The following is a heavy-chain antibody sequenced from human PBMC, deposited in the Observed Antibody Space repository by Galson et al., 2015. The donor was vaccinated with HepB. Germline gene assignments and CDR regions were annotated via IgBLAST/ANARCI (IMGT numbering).Heavy chain of an antibody. V-gene: IGHV3-23*01. D-gene: IGHD3-22*01. CDR1: GFTFNNSA. J-gene: IGHJ6*02. Sequence: SLRLSCAASGFTFNNSAMNWVRQAPGKGLEWVSGISGTGGTTYYADSVKGRFTISRDNSKNTLYLQMNSLRAEDTAVYYCASPDGDDYDTSGPRGYYYGMDVWGQGTTVTVSS. CDR3: ASPDGDDYDTSGPRGYYYGMDV. CDR2: ISGTGGTT.